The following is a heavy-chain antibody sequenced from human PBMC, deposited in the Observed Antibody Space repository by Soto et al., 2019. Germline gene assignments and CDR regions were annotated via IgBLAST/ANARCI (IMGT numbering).Heavy chain of an antibody. V-gene: IGHV4-39*01. CDR3: AAFRTSPYCGGDCSGWFDP. D-gene: IGHD2-21*02. CDR1: GGSISSSSYY. CDR2: IYYSGST. Sequence: SETLSLTCTVSGGSISSSSYYWGWIRQPPGKGLEWIGSIYYSGSTYYNPSLKIRVTISVDTSKNQFSLKLSSVTAADTAVYYCAAFRTSPYCGGDCSGWFDPWGQGTLVTVSS. J-gene: IGHJ5*02.